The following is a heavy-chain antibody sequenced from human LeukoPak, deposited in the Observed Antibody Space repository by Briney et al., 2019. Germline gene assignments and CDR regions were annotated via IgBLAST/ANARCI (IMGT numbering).Heavy chain of an antibody. CDR1: GGSVSSESYY. J-gene: IGHJ4*02. Sequence: PSEILSLTCTVSGGSVSSESYYWGWIRQPPGKGLEWIATIYYTGSTYYNPSLKSRVTISVDTSKNQFSLKLTSVTAADTAVYYCARLVGAAHHFDYWGQGTLVTVSP. CDR3: ARLVGAAHHFDY. CDR2: IYYTGST. D-gene: IGHD1-26*01. V-gene: IGHV4-39*01.